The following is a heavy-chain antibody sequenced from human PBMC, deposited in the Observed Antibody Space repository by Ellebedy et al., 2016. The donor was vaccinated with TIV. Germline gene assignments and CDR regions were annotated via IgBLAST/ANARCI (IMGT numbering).Heavy chain of an antibody. V-gene: IGHV3-7*03. J-gene: IGHJ6*02. CDR1: GFTFNSYW. D-gene: IGHD3-22*01. CDR2: INQDGSRI. CDR3: VRDGAYGDYSPGYYGMDV. Sequence: GGSLRLSCAASGFTFNSYWMSWVRQAPGKGLGWVANINQDGSRIYYVDSVKGRFTISRDNAKNSVYLRMTTLRVEDTAVYHCVRDGAYGDYSPGYYGMDVWGQGTTVTVSS.